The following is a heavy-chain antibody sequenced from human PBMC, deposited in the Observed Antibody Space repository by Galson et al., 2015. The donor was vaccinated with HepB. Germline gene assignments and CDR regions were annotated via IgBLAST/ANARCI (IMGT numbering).Heavy chain of an antibody. CDR3: AIGGPFYDSSGYHGGY. Sequence: SVKVSCKASGYTFTSYGISWVRQAPGQGLEWMGWISAYNGNTNYAQKLQGRVTMTTDTSTSTAYMELRSLRSDDTAVYYCAIGGPFYDSSGYHGGYWGQGTLVTVSS. CDR2: ISAYNGNT. V-gene: IGHV1-18*04. D-gene: IGHD3-22*01. J-gene: IGHJ4*02. CDR1: GYTFTSYG.